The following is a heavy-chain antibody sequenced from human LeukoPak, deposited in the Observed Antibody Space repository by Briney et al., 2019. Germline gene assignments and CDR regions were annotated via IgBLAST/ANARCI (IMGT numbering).Heavy chain of an antibody. CDR3: ARIAAIAAAGTVDY. V-gene: IGHV1-8*01. Sequence: GESLKVSCKASGYTFTSYDINWVRQATGQGLEWMGWMNPNSGNTGYAQKFQGRVTMTRNTSISTAYMELSSLRSEDTAVYYCARIAAIAAAGTVDYWGQGTLVTVSS. J-gene: IGHJ4*02. CDR2: MNPNSGNT. D-gene: IGHD6-13*01. CDR1: GYTFTSYD.